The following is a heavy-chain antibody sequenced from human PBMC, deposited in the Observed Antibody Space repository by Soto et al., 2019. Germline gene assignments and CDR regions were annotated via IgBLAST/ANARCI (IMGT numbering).Heavy chain of an antibody. V-gene: IGHV3-30*03. CDR3: VRDFDNRRGGDAFDI. D-gene: IGHD3-9*01. J-gene: IGHJ3*02. CDR2: ISYDGSNQ. Sequence: QVQLVESGGGAVPPGRSLRLSCAASGFTFSRYDIHWVRQAPGKGLEWVALISYDGSNQYFGDSVKGRLTISRDNSKDTVSLRMNSLRVEDTAVYYCVRDFDNRRGGDAFDIWGRGTMVTVSS. CDR1: GFTFSRYD.